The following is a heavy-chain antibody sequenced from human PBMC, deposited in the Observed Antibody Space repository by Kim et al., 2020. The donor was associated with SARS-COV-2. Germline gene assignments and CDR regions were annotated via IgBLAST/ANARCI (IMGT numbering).Heavy chain of an antibody. Sequence: SETLSLTCAVYGGSFSGYYWSWIRQPPGKGLEWIGEINHSGSTNYNPSLKSRVTISVDTSKNQFSLKLSSVTAADTAVYYCARGRNRSAARPHYYYYYGMDVWGQGTTVTVSS. V-gene: IGHV4-34*01. CDR2: INHSGST. CDR1: GGSFSGYY. CDR3: ARGRNRSAARPHYYYYYGMDV. D-gene: IGHD6-6*01. J-gene: IGHJ6*02.